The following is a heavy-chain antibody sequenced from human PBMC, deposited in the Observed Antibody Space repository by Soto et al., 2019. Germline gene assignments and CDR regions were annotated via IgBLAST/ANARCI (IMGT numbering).Heavy chain of an antibody. V-gene: IGHV1-69*06. D-gene: IGHD3-3*01. CDR2: IIPIVGTA. CDR3: ASPTREWLPPARDYYYGMDV. Sequence: QVQLVQSGAEVKKPGSSVKVSCKASGGTFSSYAISWVRQAPGQGLEWMGGIIPIVGTANYAQKFQGRVTITADKSTSTAYMELSSLRSEDTAVYYCASPTREWLPPARDYYYGMDVWGQVTTVAVSS. CDR1: GGTFSSYA. J-gene: IGHJ6*02.